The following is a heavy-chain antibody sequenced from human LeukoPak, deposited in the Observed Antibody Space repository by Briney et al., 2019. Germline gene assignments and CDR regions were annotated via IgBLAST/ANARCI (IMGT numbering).Heavy chain of an antibody. CDR2: IYYSGST. V-gene: IGHV4-39*01. CDR1: GGSISSSSYY. CDR3: AGYPVAAHYYYYYMDV. D-gene: IGHD6-19*01. Sequence: PSETLSLTCTVSGGSISSSSYYWGWIRQPPGKGLEWIGSIYYSGSTYYNPSLKSRVTISVDTSKKQFSLKLSSVTAADTAVYYCAGYPVAAHYYYYYMDVWGKGTTVTVSS. J-gene: IGHJ6*03.